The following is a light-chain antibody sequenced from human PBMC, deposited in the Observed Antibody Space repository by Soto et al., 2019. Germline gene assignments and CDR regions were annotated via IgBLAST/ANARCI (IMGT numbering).Light chain of an antibody. Sequence: DIQVTQSPSTLSASVGDRITITCQASQSISHWLAWYQQKPGKAPKVLISKTSNLESGVPSRFSGSGSGTEFTLTISSLHPEDFATYYCLQYNAYSTFGPGTKVGIK. CDR1: QSISHW. CDR2: KTS. V-gene: IGKV1-5*03. CDR3: LQYNAYST. J-gene: IGKJ3*01.